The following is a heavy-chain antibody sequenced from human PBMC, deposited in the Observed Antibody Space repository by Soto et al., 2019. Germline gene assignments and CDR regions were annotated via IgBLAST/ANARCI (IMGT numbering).Heavy chain of an antibody. J-gene: IGHJ2*01. Sequence: QVELVQSGAEVKKPGSSVKVSCQASEDTFRNYAISWVRQAPGQGLEWMGGIIPIFGTANYAQKFQGRVKITADTSANTVYWELSSLRSEDTAVYYCAITKYDSSAYYYWYLGLWGRGTLFTVSS. V-gene: IGHV1-69*06. D-gene: IGHD3-22*01. CDR1: EDTFRNYA. CDR3: AITKYDSSAYYYWYLGL. CDR2: IIPIFGTA.